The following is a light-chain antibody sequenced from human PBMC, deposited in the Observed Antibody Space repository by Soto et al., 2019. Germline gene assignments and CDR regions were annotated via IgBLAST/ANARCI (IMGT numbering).Light chain of an antibody. Sequence: IEVTQSPSSLAASLGDRVTITCRASQTIGTYVNWYRQKSGAAPELLIYDASTLQSGVPSRFRGGASGTDFTLTISSLQPEDVATYYCQKYNSVPHTFGQGTKLEIK. V-gene: IGKV1-39*01. CDR1: QTIGTY. CDR2: DAS. J-gene: IGKJ2*01. CDR3: QKYNSVPHT.